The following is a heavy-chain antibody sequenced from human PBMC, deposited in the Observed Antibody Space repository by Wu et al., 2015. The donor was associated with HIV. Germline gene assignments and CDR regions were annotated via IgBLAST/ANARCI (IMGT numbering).Heavy chain of an antibody. Sequence: QVQLVQSGAEVKKPGSSVKVSCKASGGTLSHYEISWMRQAPGQGLEWMGGIIPMFGTLNYAQKFKGRLTIIADEATTTGYMELSSLRSEDTAVYYCAKAAAGYTYFDYWGQGTLVTVSS. J-gene: IGHJ4*02. CDR3: AKAAAGYTYFDY. CDR2: IIPMFGTL. V-gene: IGHV1-69*12. D-gene: IGHD6-13*01. CDR1: GGTLSHYE.